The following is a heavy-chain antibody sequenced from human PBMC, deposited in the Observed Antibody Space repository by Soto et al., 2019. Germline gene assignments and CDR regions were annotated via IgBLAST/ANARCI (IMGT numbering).Heavy chain of an antibody. Sequence: SETLSLTCTVSRGSISNYFWTWIRQPPGRGLEWIGYISYSGTTNYSASLKSRVTISVDTPANQFSLRVRSVTAADTAVYYCARYCSSTSCYPDAFDIWGQGTMVTVSS. J-gene: IGHJ3*02. CDR3: ARYCSSTSCYPDAFDI. CDR1: RGSISNYF. D-gene: IGHD2-2*01. CDR2: ISYSGTT. V-gene: IGHV4-59*01.